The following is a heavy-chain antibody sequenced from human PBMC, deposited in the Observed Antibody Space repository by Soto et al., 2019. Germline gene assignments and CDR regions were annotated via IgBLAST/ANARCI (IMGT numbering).Heavy chain of an antibody. J-gene: IGHJ6*02. CDR2: IYYSGGT. V-gene: IGHV4-30-4*01. Sequence: SETLSLTCTVSGGSITSSDYYWSWIRQTPGKGLEWIGYIYYSGGTHYNPSLKSRVTISLDTSKNRFSLKLSSVTAADTAIYYCAGDKRLRDGVDVWGQGTTVTVSS. CDR1: GGSITSSDYY. CDR3: AGDKRLRDGVDV.